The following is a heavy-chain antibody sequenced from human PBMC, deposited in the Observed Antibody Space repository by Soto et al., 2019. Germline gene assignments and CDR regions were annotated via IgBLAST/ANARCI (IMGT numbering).Heavy chain of an antibody. CDR1: GFSLSTTGEG. J-gene: IGHJ4*02. V-gene: IGHV2-5*01. D-gene: IGHD6-6*01. Sequence: GSGPTLVNPTQTLTLTCTFSGFSLSTTGEGVGWIRQPPGKALEWLAVIYRNDDKSYSPSLKSRLTISKDTSKKQVVLTMMNMAPVDTGTYYCAQVDDVAALFAYLGQGTLVTVSS. CDR3: AQVDDVAALFAY. CDR2: IYRNDDK.